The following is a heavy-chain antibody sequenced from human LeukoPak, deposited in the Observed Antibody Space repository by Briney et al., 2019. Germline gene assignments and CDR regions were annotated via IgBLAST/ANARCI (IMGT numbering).Heavy chain of an antibody. J-gene: IGHJ4*02. D-gene: IGHD2-15*01. V-gene: IGHV3-23*01. CDR2: ISGSGGST. CDR1: GFTVSSNY. Sequence: GGSLRLSCAASGFTVSSNYMSWVRQAPGKGLEWVSAISGSGGSTYYADSVKGRFTISRDNSKNTLYLQMNSLRAEDTAVYYCAQIYCSGGSCYRYWGQGTLVTVSS. CDR3: AQIYCSGGSCYRY.